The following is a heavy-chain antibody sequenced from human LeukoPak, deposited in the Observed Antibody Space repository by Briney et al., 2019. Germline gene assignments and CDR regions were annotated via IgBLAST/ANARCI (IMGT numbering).Heavy chain of an antibody. CDR1: GFTFNTYA. D-gene: IGHD6-19*01. V-gene: IGHV3-23*01. CDR2: ISGGGDTT. J-gene: IGHJ4*02. CDR3: AKATIEQWLVKVDSFDS. Sequence: HPGGSLRLSCAASGFTFNTYAMSWVRQAPGKGLEWVSSISGGGDTTYYADSVKGRFTISRDNSKNTLYLQMNSLRAEDTAIYYCAKATIEQWLVKVDSFDSWGQGTLVTVSS.